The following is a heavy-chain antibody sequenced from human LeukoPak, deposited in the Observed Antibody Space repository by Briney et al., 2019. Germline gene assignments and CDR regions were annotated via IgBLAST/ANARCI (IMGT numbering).Heavy chain of an antibody. CDR3: ARPVAAAGREEYYFDY. J-gene: IGHJ4*02. CDR2: IIPIFGTA. Sequence: ASVKVSCKASGGTFSSYAISWVRQAPGQGLEWMGGIIPIFGTANYAQKFQGRVTITTDESTSTAYMELSSLRSEDTAVYYCARPVAAAGREEYYFDYWGQGTLVTVSS. D-gene: IGHD6-13*01. CDR1: GGTFSSYA. V-gene: IGHV1-69*05.